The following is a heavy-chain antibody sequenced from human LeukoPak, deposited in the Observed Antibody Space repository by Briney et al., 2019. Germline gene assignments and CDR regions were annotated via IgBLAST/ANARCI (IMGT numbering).Heavy chain of an antibody. CDR1: SYSFTDYW. Sequence: GGSLKFSCKASSYSFTDYWIGWVRQMPGQGLEWMGIVYPAGSQTIYSPSFHGQVTISVDRSTRTAYLQWNTLKASDTAMYYCARLEEGAAPTDYWGQGTLVTVSS. J-gene: IGHJ4*02. CDR3: ARLEEGAAPTDY. CDR2: VYPAGSQT. V-gene: IGHV5-51*01. D-gene: IGHD2-15*01.